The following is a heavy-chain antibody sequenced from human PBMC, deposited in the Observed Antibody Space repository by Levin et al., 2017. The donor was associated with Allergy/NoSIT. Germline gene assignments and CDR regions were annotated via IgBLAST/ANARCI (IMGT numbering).Heavy chain of an antibody. CDR3: VRDSAVD. J-gene: IGHJ4*02. V-gene: IGHV3-33*01. Sequence: GGSLRLSCAASGFTFTNYGMHWVRQAPGKGLEWVAVIWYDGSHIYYADSVKGRFTISRDNSKNTLYLQMNSLRAEDTAVYYCVRDSAVDWGQGTLVTVSS. CDR1: GFTFTNYG. CDR2: IWYDGSHI. D-gene: IGHD2-2*01.